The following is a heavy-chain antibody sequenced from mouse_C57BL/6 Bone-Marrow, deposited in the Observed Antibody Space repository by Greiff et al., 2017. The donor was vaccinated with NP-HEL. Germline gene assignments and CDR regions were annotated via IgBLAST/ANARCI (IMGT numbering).Heavy chain of an antibody. CDR3: ARDSRQLRLCDY. CDR2: IYPGSGST. V-gene: IGHV1-55*01. D-gene: IGHD3-2*02. CDR1: GYTFTSYW. Sequence: QVQLQQPGAELVKPGASVKMSCKASGYTFTSYWITWVKQRPGQGLEWIGDIYPGSGSTNYNEKFKSKATLTVDTSSSTAYMQLSSLTSEDSAVYYGARDSRQLRLCDYWGQGTTLTVSS. J-gene: IGHJ2*01.